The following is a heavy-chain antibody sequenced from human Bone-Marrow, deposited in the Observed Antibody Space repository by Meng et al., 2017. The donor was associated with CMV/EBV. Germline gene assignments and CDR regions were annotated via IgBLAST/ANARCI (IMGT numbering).Heavy chain of an antibody. V-gene: IGHV3-30*02. J-gene: IGHJ4*02. D-gene: IGHD1-26*01. CDR3: ARDRDYSGSYYFDY. CDR1: GFTFSSYG. CDR2: IRYDGSNK. Sequence: GESLKISCAASGFTFSSYGMHWVRQAPGKGLEWVAFIRYDGSNKYYADSVKGRFTISRDNSKNTLYLQMNSLRAEDTAVYYCARDRDYSGSYYFDYWGQGTLVTVSS.